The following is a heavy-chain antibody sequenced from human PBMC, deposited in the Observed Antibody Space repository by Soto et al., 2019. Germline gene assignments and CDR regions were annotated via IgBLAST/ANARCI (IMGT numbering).Heavy chain of an antibody. CDR2: IYYSGST. CDR3: ARRRDGYTGVWFDP. Sequence: SETLSLTCSVSGAPISGFYWSWIRQFPGKGLEWIGHIYYSGSTNYNPSLKSRVSISLNTSKNQFSLNLSSVTAADTAVYYCARRRDGYTGVWFDPWGQGTLVTVSS. CDR1: GAPISGFY. J-gene: IGHJ5*02. D-gene: IGHD5-12*01. V-gene: IGHV4-59*01.